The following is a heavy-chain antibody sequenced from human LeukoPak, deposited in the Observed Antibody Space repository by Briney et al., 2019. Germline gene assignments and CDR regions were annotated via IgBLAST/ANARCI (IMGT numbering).Heavy chain of an antibody. D-gene: IGHD3-22*01. J-gene: IGHJ3*02. CDR1: GGSFSGYY. CDR2: INHSGST. CDR3: ARHRGYRFYYDSSGSAFDI. V-gene: IGHV4-34*01. Sequence: SETLSLTCAVYGGSFSGYYWSWIRQPPGKGLEWIGEINHSGSTNYNPSPKSRVTISVDTSKNQFSLKLSSVTAADTAVYYCARHRGYRFYYDSSGSAFDIWGQGTMVTVSS.